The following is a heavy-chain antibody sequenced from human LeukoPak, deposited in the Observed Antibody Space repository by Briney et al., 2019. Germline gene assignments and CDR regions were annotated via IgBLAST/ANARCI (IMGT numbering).Heavy chain of an antibody. CDR2: INHSGST. Sequence: SETLSLTCAVYGGSFSGYYWSWIRQPPGKGLEWIGEINHSGSTNYNPSLKSRVTTSVDTSKSQFSLKLSSVTAADTAVYYCARVGALGLGYWGQGTLVTVSS. J-gene: IGHJ4*02. D-gene: IGHD7-27*01. CDR3: ARVGALGLGY. CDR1: GGSFSGYY. V-gene: IGHV4-34*01.